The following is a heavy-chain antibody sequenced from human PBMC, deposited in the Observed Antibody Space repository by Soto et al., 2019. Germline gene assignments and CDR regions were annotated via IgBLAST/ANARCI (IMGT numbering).Heavy chain of an antibody. Sequence: TLSLTCTVSGGSISSGGYYWSWIRQHPGKGLEWIGYIYYSGSTYYNPSLKSRVTISVDTSKNQFSLKLSSVTAADTAVYYCARAIRRYYFDYWGQGTLVTVSS. CDR2: IYYSGST. CDR1: GGSISSGGYY. J-gene: IGHJ4*02. CDR3: ARAIRRYYFDY. V-gene: IGHV4-31*03.